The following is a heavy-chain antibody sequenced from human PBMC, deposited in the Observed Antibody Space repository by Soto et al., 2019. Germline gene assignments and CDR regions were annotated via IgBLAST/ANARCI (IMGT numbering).Heavy chain of an antibody. D-gene: IGHD2-2*01. CDR1: GGTFSSYA. V-gene: IGHV1-69*13. CDR3: ARDGGYCSSTSPRDCDAFDI. CDR2: IIPIFGTA. Sequence: GASVKVSCKASGGTFSSYAISCVRQAPGQGLEWMGGIIPIFGTANYAQKFQGRVTITADESTSTAYMELSSLRSEDTAVYYCARDGGYCSSTSPRDCDAFDIWGQGTMVTVSS. J-gene: IGHJ3*02.